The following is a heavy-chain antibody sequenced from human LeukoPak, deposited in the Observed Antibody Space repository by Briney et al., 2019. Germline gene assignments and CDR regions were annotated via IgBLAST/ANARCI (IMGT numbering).Heavy chain of an antibody. CDR3: VKDAMATVTYFDY. Sequence: GGSLRLSCATSGFTFNSYAMSWVRQAPGKGLEWVSGLSGSGGDTDYADSVKGRFTISRANSRNTLYLQMNSLRSEDTAVYYCVKDAMATVTYFDYWGQVSLVTVSP. CDR2: LSGSGGDT. V-gene: IGHV3-23*01. D-gene: IGHD4-17*01. CDR1: GFTFNSYA. J-gene: IGHJ4*02.